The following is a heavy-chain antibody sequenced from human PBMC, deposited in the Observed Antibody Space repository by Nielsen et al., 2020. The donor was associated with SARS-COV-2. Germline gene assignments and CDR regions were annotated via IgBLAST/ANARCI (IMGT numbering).Heavy chain of an antibody. J-gene: IGHJ6*02. CDR2: IYYSGST. CDR3: ARGVSLRFGENPDYYYYGMDV. D-gene: IGHD3-10*01. V-gene: IGHV4-39*07. CDR1: GGSISSSSYY. Sequence: SETLSLTCTVSGGSISSSSYYWGWIRQPPGKGLEWIGNIYYSGSTYYNPSLKSRVTMSVDSSKNQFSLRLSSVTAADTAVYYCARGVSLRFGENPDYYYYGMDVWGQGTTVTVSS.